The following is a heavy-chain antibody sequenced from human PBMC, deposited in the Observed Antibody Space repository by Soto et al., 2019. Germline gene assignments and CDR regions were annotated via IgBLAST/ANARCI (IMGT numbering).Heavy chain of an antibody. CDR3: ARLVGENIWGSYRYSAFDI. V-gene: IGHV4-39*01. D-gene: IGHD3-16*02. CDR2: IYYSGST. CDR1: GGSISSSSYY. J-gene: IGHJ3*02. Sequence: SETLSLTCTVSGGSISSSSYYWGWIRQPPGKGLEWIGSIYYSGSTYYNPSLKSRVTISVDTSKNQFSLKLSSVTAADTAVYYCARLVGENIWGSYRYSAFDIWGQGTMVTVSS.